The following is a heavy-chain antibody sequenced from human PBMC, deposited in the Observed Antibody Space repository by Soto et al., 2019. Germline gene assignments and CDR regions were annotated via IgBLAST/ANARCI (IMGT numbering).Heavy chain of an antibody. CDR3: AADRYGGNSNWFDP. CDR2: IWDDGSNK. D-gene: IGHD4-17*01. Sequence: QVQLVESGGGVVQPGRSLRLSCAASGFTFSSYGMHWVRQAPGKGLEWVAVIWDDGSNKYYADSVKGRFTISRDNSKNTLYLQMNSLRAEDTAVYYCAADRYGGNSNWFDPWGQGTLVTVSS. CDR1: GFTFSSYG. J-gene: IGHJ5*02. V-gene: IGHV3-33*01.